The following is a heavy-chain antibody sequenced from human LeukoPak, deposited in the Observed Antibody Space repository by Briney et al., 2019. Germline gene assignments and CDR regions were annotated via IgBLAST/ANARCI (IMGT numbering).Heavy chain of an antibody. CDR1: GFSFGSSW. J-gene: IGHJ1*01. Sequence: GGSLRLSCVVSGFSFGSSWMSWVRQAPGKGLEWVTNIKPDGGEKYYVDSVKGRFTISRDNAQNSMYLQMNSLRVEDTAVYYCTSWGDTTAEYFQRWGQGTLVTVSS. V-gene: IGHV3-7*01. D-gene: IGHD2-21*02. CDR3: TSWGDTTAEYFQR. CDR2: IKPDGGEK.